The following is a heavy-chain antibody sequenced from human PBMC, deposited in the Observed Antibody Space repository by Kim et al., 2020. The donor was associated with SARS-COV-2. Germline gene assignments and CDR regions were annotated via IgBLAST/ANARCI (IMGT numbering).Heavy chain of an antibody. CDR3: ARGTAAGTPNWFDP. CDR1: GGSISSSSYY. D-gene: IGHD6-13*01. J-gene: IGHJ5*02. V-gene: IGHV4-39*07. CDR2: IYYSGST. Sequence: SETLSLTCTVSGGSISSSSYYWGWIRQPPGKGLEWIGSIYYSGSTYYNPSLKSRVTISVDTSKNQFSLKLSSVTAADTAVYYCARGTAAGTPNWFDPWGQGTLVTVSS.